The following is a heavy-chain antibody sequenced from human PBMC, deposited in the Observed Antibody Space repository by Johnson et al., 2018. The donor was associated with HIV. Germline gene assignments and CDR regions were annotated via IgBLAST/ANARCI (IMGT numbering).Heavy chain of an antibody. Sequence: VQLVESGGDVARPGGSLRLSCEASGFTFDEYDMSWVRQAPGKGLEWVSSINRNGGTPGSADSVKGRFTISRDNAKNSLYLQMNSLRADDTALYYCARATYYYETSGYLTRPRAFDVWGQGTMVTVSS. CDR1: GFTFDEYD. D-gene: IGHD3-22*01. J-gene: IGHJ3*01. V-gene: IGHV3-20*04. CDR3: ARATYYYETSGYLTRPRAFDV. CDR2: INRNGGTP.